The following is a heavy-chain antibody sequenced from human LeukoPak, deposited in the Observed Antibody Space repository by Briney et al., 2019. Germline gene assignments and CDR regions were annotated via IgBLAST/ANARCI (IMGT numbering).Heavy chain of an antibody. D-gene: IGHD3-22*01. Sequence: GGSLGLSCAASGFDFYAYEMNWVRQAPGKGLEWVAYFAGSDTTTYYADSVKGRFTISRDNAKNSLYLQMNSLRAEDTALYYCTTLGYHLDSWGQGTLVTVSS. CDR2: FAGSDTTT. CDR1: GFDFYAYE. J-gene: IGHJ4*02. CDR3: TTLGYHLDS. V-gene: IGHV3-48*03.